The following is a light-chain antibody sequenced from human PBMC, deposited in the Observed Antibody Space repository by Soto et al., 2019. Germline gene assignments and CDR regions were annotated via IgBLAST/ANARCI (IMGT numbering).Light chain of an antibody. CDR2: KAS. Sequence: DIHVAHSPSTLSSSLGDRVTITCRASQSISSWLAWYQQKPGKAPKLLIYKASSLESGVPSRFSGSGSGTEFTLTISSLQPDDFATYYCQQYNSYLVTFGGGTKVDIK. V-gene: IGKV1-5*03. CDR1: QSISSW. CDR3: QQYNSYLVT. J-gene: IGKJ4*01.